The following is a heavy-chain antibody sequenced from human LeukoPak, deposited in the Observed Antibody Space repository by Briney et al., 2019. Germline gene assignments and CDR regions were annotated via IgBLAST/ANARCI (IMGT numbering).Heavy chain of an antibody. CDR1: GFTFSSYA. Sequence: PGRSLRLSCAASGFTFSSYAMHWVRQAPGKGLEWVAVISYDGSNKYYADSVKGRFTISRDNSKNTLYLQMNSLRAEDTAVYYCARELSSSAMHDFDYWGQGTLVTVSS. CDR3: ARELSSSAMHDFDY. J-gene: IGHJ4*02. CDR2: ISYDGSNK. D-gene: IGHD6-13*01. V-gene: IGHV3-30-3*01.